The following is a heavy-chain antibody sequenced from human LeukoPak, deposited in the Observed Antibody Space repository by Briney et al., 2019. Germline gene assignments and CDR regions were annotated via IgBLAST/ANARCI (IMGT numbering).Heavy chain of an antibody. D-gene: IGHD3-9*01. Sequence: GGSLRLSCAASGFTFSTYAMTWVRQAPGKGLEWVSSITGSGDGTSAADSVNGRFTISRDNSKNTLYLQMNSLRAEDTAVYYCAKDYDILTGYPTLDYWGQGTLVTVSS. V-gene: IGHV3-23*01. CDR1: GFTFSTYA. CDR2: ITGSGDGT. CDR3: AKDYDILTGYPTLDY. J-gene: IGHJ4*02.